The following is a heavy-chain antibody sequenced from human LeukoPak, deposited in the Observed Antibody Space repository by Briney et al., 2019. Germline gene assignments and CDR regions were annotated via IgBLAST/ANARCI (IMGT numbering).Heavy chain of an antibody. CDR3: ARELVSLGTGYFDL. Sequence: HPGGSLRLSCEASGFTFRTYCMTWVRQAPGKGLEWVSGITGSSTWTYYADSVRGRFTISRDNSKNTLHLQMNNLTADDTAIYYCARELVSLGTGYFDLWGRGTLVTVSS. CDR1: GFTFRTYC. J-gene: IGHJ2*01. D-gene: IGHD7-27*01. V-gene: IGHV3-23*01. CDR2: ITGSSTWT.